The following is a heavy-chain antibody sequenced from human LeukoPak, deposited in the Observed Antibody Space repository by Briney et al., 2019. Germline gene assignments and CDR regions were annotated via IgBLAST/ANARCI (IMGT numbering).Heavy chain of an antibody. CDR3: AREYCSSTNCYKTIDY. J-gene: IGHJ4*02. CDR1: GFTFSTYA. Sequence: GGSLRLSCAASGFTFSTYAMHWVRQAPGKGLEYVSAISSNGGSTFYANSVNGRFTISRDNSKNTLYLQMGSLRAEDMAVYYCAREYCSSTNCYKTIDYWGQGTLVTVSS. V-gene: IGHV3-64*01. CDR2: ISSNGGST. D-gene: IGHD2-2*02.